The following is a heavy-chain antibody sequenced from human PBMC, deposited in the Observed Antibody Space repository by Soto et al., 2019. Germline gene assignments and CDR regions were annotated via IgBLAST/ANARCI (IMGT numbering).Heavy chain of an antibody. J-gene: IGHJ4*02. CDR1: DGSISTSSYY. CDR2: IFYTGRT. Sequence: SETLSLTCTVSDGSISTSSYYWGWIRQSPGKGLEWIGTIFYTGRTYYNPSLESRVTLSVDTSKNQFSLHLTSVTAADTAVYYCTRHHPNHYDSRGYFDYWGQGTLVTVS. CDR3: TRHHPNHYDSRGYFDY. D-gene: IGHD3-22*01. V-gene: IGHV4-39*01.